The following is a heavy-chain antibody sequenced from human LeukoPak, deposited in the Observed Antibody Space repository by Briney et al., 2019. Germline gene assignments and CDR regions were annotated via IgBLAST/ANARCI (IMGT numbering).Heavy chain of an antibody. D-gene: IGHD2-2*01. V-gene: IGHV4-30-2*06. CDR3: ARSKGGYCSSTSCSNFDY. CDR1: GGSITSGGYF. Sequence: SETLSLTCTVSGGSITSGGYFWTWIRQSPERGLEWIGNIYHGGTTYSNPSLKSRVTISLDKSKNQFSLNLNSVTAADTAMYYCARSKGGYCSSTSCSNFDYWGQGTLVTVPS. CDR2: IYHGGTT. J-gene: IGHJ4*02.